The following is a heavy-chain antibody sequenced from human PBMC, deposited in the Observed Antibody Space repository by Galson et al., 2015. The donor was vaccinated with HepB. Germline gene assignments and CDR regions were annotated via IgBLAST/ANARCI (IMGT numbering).Heavy chain of an antibody. Sequence: PALVKPTQTLTLTCTFSGFSLSTSGMCGSWIRQPPGRALEWLALIDWDDDKVYRTSLKTRLPISKDTYKNQVVLTMTNMDPVDTATYYCARIEPYSGSHDYWGQGTLVTVSS. CDR2: IDWDDDK. CDR1: GFSLSTSGMC. D-gene: IGHD1-26*01. CDR3: ARIEPYSGSHDY. V-gene: IGHV2-70*01. J-gene: IGHJ4*02.